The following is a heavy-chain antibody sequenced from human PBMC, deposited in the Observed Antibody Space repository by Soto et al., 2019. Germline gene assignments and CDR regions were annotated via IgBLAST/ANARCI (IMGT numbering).Heavy chain of an antibody. CDR1: GCSVSSYY. Sequence: PLVTLSLTWCVSGCSVSSYYLIWIRPTPGKGLEWLGYIYYSGRTTYNPPPKRRVPIPVDPPKNQFSLKLSSVTAADTAVYNCARGMAAAVNDWVNPWVRETLATFS. V-gene: IGHV4-59*02. CDR3: ARGMAAAVNDWVNP. CDR2: IYYSGRT. D-gene: IGHD6-13*01. J-gene: IGHJ5*02.